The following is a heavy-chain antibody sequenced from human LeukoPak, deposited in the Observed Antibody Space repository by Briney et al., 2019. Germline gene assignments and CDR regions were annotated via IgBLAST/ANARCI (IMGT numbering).Heavy chain of an antibody. CDR3: ARGLGDYDAFDV. CDR1: GFTFSSYS. J-gene: IGHJ3*01. CDR2: ISGGGSYI. V-gene: IGHV3-21*01. D-gene: IGHD4-17*01. Sequence: KSGGSLRLSCSVSGFTFSSYSMNWVRQAPGKGLQWVSSISGGGSYIFYADSVEGRFSVSRDNAKNLVFLQMNSLRAEDTAVHYCARGLGDYDAFDVWGHGTRVTVAS.